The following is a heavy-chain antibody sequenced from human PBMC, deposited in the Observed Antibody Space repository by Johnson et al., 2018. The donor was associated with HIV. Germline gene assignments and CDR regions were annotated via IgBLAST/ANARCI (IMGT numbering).Heavy chain of an antibody. Sequence: QEQLVESGGGLVKPGGSLRLSCAASGFTFTNAWMSWVRQAPGKGLEWVAVISYDGSNKYYADSVKGRFTISRDNSKNTLYLQMNSLRAEDTAVYYCAREAYRAFDIWGQGTMVTVSS. CDR1: GFTFTNAW. CDR3: AREAYRAFDI. D-gene: IGHD3-16*01. J-gene: IGHJ3*02. CDR2: ISYDGSNK. V-gene: IGHV3-30-3*01.